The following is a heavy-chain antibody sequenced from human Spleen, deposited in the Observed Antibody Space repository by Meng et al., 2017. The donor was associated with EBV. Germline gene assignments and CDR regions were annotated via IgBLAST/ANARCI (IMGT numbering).Heavy chain of an antibody. D-gene: IGHD3-10*01. CDR2: LIPDFSTP. V-gene: IGHV1-69*01. CDR3: ARESGRGYTPDF. J-gene: IGHJ4*02. CDR1: GSAFRYSA. Sequence: VQLPQGGAEEKEPGAPVKGACKASGSAFRYSAISWVRQAPGQVVEWMGGLIPDFSTPESAPNYQDRVTITADESTSTAYMELNSLTTEDTAIYYCARESGRGYTPDFWGQGTLVTVSS.